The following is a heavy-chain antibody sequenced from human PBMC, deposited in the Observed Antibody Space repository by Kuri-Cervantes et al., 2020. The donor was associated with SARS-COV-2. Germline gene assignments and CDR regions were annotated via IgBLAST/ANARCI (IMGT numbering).Heavy chain of an antibody. V-gene: IGHV3-30-3*01. CDR1: GFTFSSYD. J-gene: IGHJ3*02. CDR2: ISYDGSNK. CDR3: AREGTGPTLNDAFDI. D-gene: IGHD3/OR15-3a*01. Sequence: GESLKISCAASGFTFSSYDMSWVRQAPGKGLEWVAVISYDGSNKYYADSVKGRFTISRDNSKNTLYLQMNSLRAEDTAVYYCAREGTGPTLNDAFDIWGQGTMVTVSS.